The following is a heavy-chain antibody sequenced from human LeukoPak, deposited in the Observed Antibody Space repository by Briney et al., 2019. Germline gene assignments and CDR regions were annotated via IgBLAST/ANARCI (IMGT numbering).Heavy chain of an antibody. J-gene: IGHJ4*02. CDR1: GFTFSSYG. V-gene: IGHV3-30*18. Sequence: GGSLRLSCAASGFTFSSYGMHWVRQAPGKGLEWVAVISYDGSNKYYADSVKGRFTISRDNSKNTLYLQMNSLRAEDTAVYYCAKDGEWELFLFPDYWGQGTLVTVSS. D-gene: IGHD1-26*01. CDR3: AKDGEWELFLFPDY. CDR2: ISYDGSNK.